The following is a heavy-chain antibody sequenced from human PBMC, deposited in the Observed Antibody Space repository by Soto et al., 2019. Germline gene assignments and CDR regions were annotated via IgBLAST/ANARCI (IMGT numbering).Heavy chain of an antibody. D-gene: IGHD3-16*01. CDR3: ARDAPVGGTLFGGVSGDY. V-gene: IGHV1-18*01. Sequence: QVQLVQSGAEVKKPGASVKVSCNASGYTFTSYGISWVRQAPGQGLEWMGWISAYNGNTNYAQKLQGRVTMTTDTSTSTAYMELRSLRSDDTAVFYCARDAPVGGTLFGGVSGDYWGQGTLVTVSS. J-gene: IGHJ4*02. CDR2: ISAYNGNT. CDR1: GYTFTSYG.